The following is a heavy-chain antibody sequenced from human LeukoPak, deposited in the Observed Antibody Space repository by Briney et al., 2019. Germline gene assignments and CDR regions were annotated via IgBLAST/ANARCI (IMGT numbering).Heavy chain of an antibody. D-gene: IGHD1-1*01. CDR3: ARDGSTNWYYYYGLDV. CDR1: GYTFTDYG. J-gene: IGHJ6*02. Sequence: ASVKVSCKTSGYTFTDYGIHWMRQAPGQGLEWMGWINTYTGDPTYAQAFTGRFVFSLDTSVSTAYLQISSLKADDTAVFYCARDGSTNWYYYYGLDVWGQGTAVTVSS. V-gene: IGHV7-4-1*02. CDR2: INTYTGDP.